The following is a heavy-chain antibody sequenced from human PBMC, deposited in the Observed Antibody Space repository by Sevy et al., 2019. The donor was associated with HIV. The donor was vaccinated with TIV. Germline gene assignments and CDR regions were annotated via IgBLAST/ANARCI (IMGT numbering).Heavy chain of an antibody. CDR2: IYYSGTT. D-gene: IGHD3-3*01. V-gene: IGHV4-39*01. CDR1: GGSISSSSYY. Sequence: SETLSLTCTVSGGSISSSSYYWGWIRQPPGKGLEWIGSIYYSGTTYYKPSLKSQITISVDTSKNQFSLKLSSLTAADTAVYYCARLAYDFWSGLPPYYFDYWGLGTLVTVSS. CDR3: ARLAYDFWSGLPPYYFDY. J-gene: IGHJ4*02.